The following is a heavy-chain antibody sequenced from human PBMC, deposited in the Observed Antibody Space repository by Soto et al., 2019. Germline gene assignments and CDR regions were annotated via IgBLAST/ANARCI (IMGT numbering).Heavy chain of an antibody. J-gene: IGHJ6*03. V-gene: IGHV4-59*11. Sequence: QVQLQESGTGLVKPSETLSLTCAVSGGSIRAHYWTWIRQSPGKGLEWIGYVSYTGNTNYNPSLKSRVTLSVDTSQTHFSLNLTSVTAADTAVYYCARDRPLTALNYYMEVWGKGTKVTVSS. CDR1: GGSIRAHY. CDR3: ARDRPLTALNYYMEV. CDR2: VSYTGNT.